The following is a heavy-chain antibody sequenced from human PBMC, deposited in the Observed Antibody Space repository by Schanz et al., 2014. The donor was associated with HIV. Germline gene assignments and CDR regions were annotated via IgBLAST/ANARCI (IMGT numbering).Heavy chain of an antibody. CDR3: ARGAGDTDWGRI. CDR2: ITGSGSST. CDR1: GITFSSYA. J-gene: IGHJ3*02. D-gene: IGHD5-18*01. V-gene: IGHV3-23*01. Sequence: EVQLLESGGGLVQPGGSLRLSCAASGITFSSYAMNWVRQAPGKGLEWVSSITGSGSSTYYADSVKGRFTISRDNSKNTLFRQLNSLRAEDTAVYYCARGAGDTDWGRIWGQGTLVTVSS.